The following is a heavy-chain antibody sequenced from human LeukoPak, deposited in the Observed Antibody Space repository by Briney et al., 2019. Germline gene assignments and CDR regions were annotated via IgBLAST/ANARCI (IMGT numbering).Heavy chain of an antibody. CDR1: GGSISSSSYY. Sequence: PSETLSLTCTVSGGSISSSSYYWGWIRQPPGKGLEWIASIYYSGSTYYNTSLKSRVTISVDTSKNQFSLKLSSVTAADTAVYYCARSYDILTGYYQPAYYFDYWGQGTLVTVSS. V-gene: IGHV4-39*01. J-gene: IGHJ4*02. CDR2: IYYSGST. CDR3: ARSYDILTGYYQPAYYFDY. D-gene: IGHD3-9*01.